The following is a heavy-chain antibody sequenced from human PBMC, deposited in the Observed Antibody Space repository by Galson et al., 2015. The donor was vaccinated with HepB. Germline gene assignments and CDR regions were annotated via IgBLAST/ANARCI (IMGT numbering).Heavy chain of an antibody. V-gene: IGHV1-69*01. D-gene: IGHD6-13*01. CDR1: GGTFSSYA. Sequence: CKASGGTFSSYAISWVRQAPGQGLEWMGGIIPIFGTANYAQKFQGRVTITADESTSTAYMELSSLRSEDTAVYYCARGLIAAAGPFDYWGQGTLVTVSS. CDR3: ARGLIAAAGPFDY. CDR2: IIPIFGTA. J-gene: IGHJ4*02.